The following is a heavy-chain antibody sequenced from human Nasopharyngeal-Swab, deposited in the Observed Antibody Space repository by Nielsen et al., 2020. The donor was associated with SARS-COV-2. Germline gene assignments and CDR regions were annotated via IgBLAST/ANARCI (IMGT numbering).Heavy chain of an antibody. Sequence: ASVKVSCKASGYTFTGYYMHWVRQAPGPGLEWMGWINPNSGGTNYAQKFQGWVTMTRDTSISTAYMELSRLRSDDTAVYYCARDRRDSSGTHNWFDPWGQGTLVTVSS. CDR3: ARDRRDSSGTHNWFDP. V-gene: IGHV1-2*04. CDR2: INPNSGGT. D-gene: IGHD6-19*01. J-gene: IGHJ5*02. CDR1: GYTFTGYY.